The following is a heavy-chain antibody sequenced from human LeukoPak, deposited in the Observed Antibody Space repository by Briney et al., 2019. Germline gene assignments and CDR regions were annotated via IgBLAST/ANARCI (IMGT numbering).Heavy chain of an antibody. Sequence: ASVKVSCKASGYTFTSYDINWVRQATGQGLEWMGWMNPNSGNTGYAQKFQGRVTITKDESTSTAYMELSSLRSEDTAVYYCARVSCSSTSCWGFDPWGQGTLVTVSS. CDR3: ARVSCSSTSCWGFDP. CDR1: GYTFTSYD. CDR2: MNPNSGNT. D-gene: IGHD2-2*01. J-gene: IGHJ5*02. V-gene: IGHV1-8*03.